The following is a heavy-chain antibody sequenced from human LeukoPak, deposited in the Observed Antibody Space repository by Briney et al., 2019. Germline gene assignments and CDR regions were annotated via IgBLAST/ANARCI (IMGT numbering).Heavy chain of an antibody. V-gene: IGHV7-4-1*02. CDR3: ARYGSSGYYHPSSFDY. D-gene: IGHD3-22*01. J-gene: IGHJ4*02. Sequence: ASVKVSCKASGYTFTSYAMNWVRQAPGQGLEWMGWINTNTGNPTYAQGFTGRFVFSLDTSVSTAYLQISSLKAEDTALYYCARYGSSGYYHPSSFDYWGLGTLVTVSS. CDR1: GYTFTSYA. CDR2: INTNTGNP.